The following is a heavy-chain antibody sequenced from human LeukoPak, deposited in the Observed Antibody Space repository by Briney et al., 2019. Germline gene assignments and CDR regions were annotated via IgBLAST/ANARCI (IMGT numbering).Heavy chain of an antibody. D-gene: IGHD3-10*01. V-gene: IGHV3-21*01. CDR3: ARLNYYGSKSYPDY. CDR1: GFTFSNYG. Sequence: GGSLRLSCEVSGFTFSNYGVNWVRQAPGKGLEWVSSIDSSGSYLFYADSVKGRFTISRDNAKNSLWLQMNSLRAEDTAMYYCARLNYYGSKSYPDYWGQGTLVTVSS. CDR2: IDSSGSYL. J-gene: IGHJ4*02.